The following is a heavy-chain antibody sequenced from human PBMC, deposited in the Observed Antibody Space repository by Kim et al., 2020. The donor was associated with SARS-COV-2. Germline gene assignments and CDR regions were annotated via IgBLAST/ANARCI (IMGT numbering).Heavy chain of an antibody. D-gene: IGHD3-9*01. CDR1: GFTFSSYS. Sequence: GGSLRLSCAASGFTFSSYSMNWVRQAPGKGLEWVSYISSSSSTIYYADSVKGRFTISRDNAKNSLYLQMNSLRDEDTAVYYCARDEASYYDILTGYCDYWGRGTLVTVSS. CDR2: ISSSSSTI. J-gene: IGHJ4*02. CDR3: ARDEASYYDILTGYCDY. V-gene: IGHV3-48*02.